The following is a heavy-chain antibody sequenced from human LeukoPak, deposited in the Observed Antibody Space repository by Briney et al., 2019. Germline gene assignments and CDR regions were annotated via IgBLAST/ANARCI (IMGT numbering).Heavy chain of an antibody. V-gene: IGHV3-23*01. Sequence: GGSLRLSCEASGFTFSSYAMSWVRQTPGKGLEWVSVITGGDGTTYYVDSVKGRFTISRDNSKNIVYLQMNSLRVDDTAVYNCAKGRGPSGWHPYDWGQGTLATVSS. CDR3: AKGRGPSGWHPYD. J-gene: IGHJ4*02. CDR1: GFTFSSYA. CDR2: ITGGDGTT. D-gene: IGHD6-19*01.